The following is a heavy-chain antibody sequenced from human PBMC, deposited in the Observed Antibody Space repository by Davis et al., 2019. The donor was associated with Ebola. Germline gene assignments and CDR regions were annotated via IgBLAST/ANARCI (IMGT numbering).Heavy chain of an antibody. CDR3: ARQGSRGRIDLRSNWFDP. CDR1: GYTFTSQW. Sequence: GESLKISCQASGYTFTSQWITWVRQMPGKGLEWMGIIYPGDSDVRYSPSFQGQVTISVDKSINTAYLQWSSLEASDTATYYCARQGSRGRIDLRSNWFDPWGQGTLVTVSS. CDR2: IYPGDSDV. D-gene: IGHD3-10*01. J-gene: IGHJ5*02. V-gene: IGHV5-51*01.